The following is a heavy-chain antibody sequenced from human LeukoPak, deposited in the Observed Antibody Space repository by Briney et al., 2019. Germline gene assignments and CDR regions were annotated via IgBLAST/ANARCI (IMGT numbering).Heavy chain of an antibody. D-gene: IGHD5-24*01. CDR1: GFTVSSNY. J-gene: IGHJ4*02. Sequence: PGGSLRLSCAASGFTVSSNYMSWVRQAPGKGLEWVSIIYSGGSTYYADSVKGRFTISRDNAKNSPYLQMNSLRAEDTAVYYCARDRDGYSYWGQGTLVTVSS. V-gene: IGHV3-53*01. CDR2: IYSGGST. CDR3: ARDRDGYSY.